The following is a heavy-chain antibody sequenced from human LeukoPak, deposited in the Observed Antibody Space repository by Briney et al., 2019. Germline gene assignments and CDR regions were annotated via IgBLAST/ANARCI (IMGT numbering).Heavy chain of an antibody. D-gene: IGHD3-22*01. Sequence: EASVKVSCKASGGTFSSYAISWVRQAPGQGLEWMGGIIPIFGTANYAQKFQGRVTITTDESTCTAYMELSSLRSEDTAVYYCASSPNYYDSSGYPPPRCFQHWGQGTLVTVSS. CDR2: IIPIFGTA. J-gene: IGHJ1*01. V-gene: IGHV1-69*05. CDR3: ASSPNYYDSSGYPPPRCFQH. CDR1: GGTFSSYA.